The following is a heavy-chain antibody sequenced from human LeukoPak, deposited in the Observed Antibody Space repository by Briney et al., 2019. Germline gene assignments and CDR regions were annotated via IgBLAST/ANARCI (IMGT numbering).Heavy chain of an antibody. J-gene: IGHJ4*02. CDR1: GFTFNDAW. CDR3: AKGVRLFDY. Sequence: PGGSLRLSCAASGFTFNDAWMSWVRQAPGKGLEWVSAISGSGGSTYYADSVKGRFTISRDNSKNTLYLQMNSLRAEDTAVYYCAKGVRLFDYWGQGTLVTVSS. CDR2: ISGSGGST. V-gene: IGHV3-23*01. D-gene: IGHD4/OR15-4a*01.